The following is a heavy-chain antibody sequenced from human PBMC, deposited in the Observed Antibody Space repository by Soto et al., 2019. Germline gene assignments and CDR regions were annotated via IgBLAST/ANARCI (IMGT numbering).Heavy chain of an antibody. CDR2: ISGSGGST. J-gene: IGHJ4*02. CDR1: GFTFSSYS. D-gene: IGHD1-26*01. Sequence: GGSLILSCAASGFTFSSYSMSWVRQAPGKGLEWVSAISGSGGSTYYADSVKGRFTISRDNSKNTLYLQMNSLRAEDTAVYYCAKAKVGATNEFRRPYDYWGQGTLVTVSS. CDR3: AKAKVGATNEFRRPYDY. V-gene: IGHV3-23*01.